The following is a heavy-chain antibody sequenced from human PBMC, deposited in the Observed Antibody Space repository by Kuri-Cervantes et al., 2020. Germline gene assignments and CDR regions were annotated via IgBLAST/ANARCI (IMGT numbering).Heavy chain of an antibody. CDR2: ISGSGGST. J-gene: IGHJ6*03. CDR3: ARLSQAVGEYYYYMDD. CDR1: GFTFSSYA. V-gene: IGHV3-23*01. D-gene: IGHD1-26*01. Sequence: ETLSLTCAASGFTFSSYAMSWVRQAPGKGLEWVSAISGSGGSTYYADSVKGRFTISRDNAKNTLYLQMNSLRAEDTAVYYCARLSQAVGEYYYYMDDWGKGTTVTVSS.